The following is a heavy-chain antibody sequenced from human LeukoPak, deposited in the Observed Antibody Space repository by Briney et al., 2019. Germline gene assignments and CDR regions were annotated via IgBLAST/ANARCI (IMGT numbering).Heavy chain of an antibody. Sequence: ASVTVSCKASGYTFTGYYMHCVRQAPGQAPGWMGWSNAKSGGTNYAQKFQGRVTITRVTFIKTAYMELSRLRSDATAVNYCDLDLESWLVQYYFDYWSQGTLVTVSS. CDR3: DLDLESWLVQYYFDY. D-gene: IGHD3-22*01. J-gene: IGHJ4*02. CDR2: SNAKSGGT. CDR1: GYTFTGYY. V-gene: IGHV1-2*02.